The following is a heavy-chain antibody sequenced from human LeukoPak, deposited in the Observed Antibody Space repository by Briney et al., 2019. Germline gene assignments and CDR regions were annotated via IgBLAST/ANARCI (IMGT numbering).Heavy chain of an antibody. CDR3: AREDPQTTVPEGLDV. Sequence: SETLSLTCTVSGGSISTFYWSWLRQPPGKGLEWIGYIYYSGSTNYNPSLKSRVTISVDTSKNQFSLRLSSVTAANTAVYYCAREDPQTTVPEGLDVWGQGTTVTVSS. CDR1: GGSISTFY. J-gene: IGHJ6*02. V-gene: IGHV4-59*01. D-gene: IGHD4-17*01. CDR2: IYYSGST.